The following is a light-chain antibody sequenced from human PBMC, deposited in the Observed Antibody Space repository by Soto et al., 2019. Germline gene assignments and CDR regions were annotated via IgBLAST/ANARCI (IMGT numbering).Light chain of an antibody. Sequence: DVQMTQSPSSLSAFLGDRVTLTCRASQGIAPYLAWFQQKPGKVPKLLIYATSTLQSGVPARFSGSGSGTDFPLTINSLLPEDVGTYYCQKYNSAPLTFGGGTKVEIK. CDR2: ATS. CDR3: QKYNSAPLT. CDR1: QGIAPY. V-gene: IGKV1-27*01. J-gene: IGKJ4*01.